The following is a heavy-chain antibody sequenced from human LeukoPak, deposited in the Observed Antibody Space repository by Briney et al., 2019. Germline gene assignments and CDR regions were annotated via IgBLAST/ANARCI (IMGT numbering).Heavy chain of an antibody. CDR2: IYSGGST. V-gene: IGHV3-66*01. J-gene: IGHJ5*02. CDR3: ARVKYDYVWGSYLPNWFDP. Sequence: GGSLRLSCAASGFAVSSNYMSWVRQAPGKGLEWVSVIYSGGSTYYADSVKGRFTISRDNSKNTLYLQMNSLRAEDTAVYYCARVKYDYVWGSYLPNWFDPWGQGTLVTVSS. CDR1: GFAVSSNY. D-gene: IGHD3-16*02.